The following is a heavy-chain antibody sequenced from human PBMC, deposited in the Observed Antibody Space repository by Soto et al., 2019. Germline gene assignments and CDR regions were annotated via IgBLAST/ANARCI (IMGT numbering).Heavy chain of an antibody. CDR2: ISYDGSNK. Sequence: AGGSLRLSCAASGFTFSSYAMHWVRQAPGKGLEWVAVISYDGSNKYYADSVKGRFTISRDDAKNSLFLQMNSLRGEDTAIYFCARATRRSTLVRGVTTALDYWGQGALVTVSS. D-gene: IGHD3-10*01. V-gene: IGHV3-30-3*01. CDR1: GFTFSSYA. J-gene: IGHJ4*02. CDR3: ARATRRSTLVRGVTTALDY.